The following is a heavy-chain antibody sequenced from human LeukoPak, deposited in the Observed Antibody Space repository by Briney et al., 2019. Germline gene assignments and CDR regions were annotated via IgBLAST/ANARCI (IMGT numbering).Heavy chain of an antibody. V-gene: IGHV4-34*01. CDR3: ARVTGYSSG. D-gene: IGHD6-19*01. CDR2: INHSGST. Sequence: KPSETLSLTCAVYGGSLSGYYWSWIRQPPGKGLEWIGEINHSGSTNYNPSLKSRVTISVDTSKNQFSLKLSSVTAADTAVYYCARVTGYSSGWGQGTLVTVSS. CDR1: GGSLSGYY. J-gene: IGHJ4*02.